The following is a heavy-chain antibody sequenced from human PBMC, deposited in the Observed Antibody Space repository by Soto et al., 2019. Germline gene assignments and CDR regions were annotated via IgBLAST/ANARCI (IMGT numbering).Heavy chain of an antibody. V-gene: IGHV1-46*03. D-gene: IGHD3-10*01. CDR3: ARDLGVGAAAFWFGAPLDP. CDR2: INPSGGST. CDR1: GYTFTSYY. J-gene: IGHJ5*02. Sequence: ASVKVSCKASGYTFTSYYMHWVRQAPGQGLDWMGIINPSGGSTSYAQKFQGRVTMTRDTSTSTVYMELSSLRSEDTAVYYCARDLGVGAAAFWFGAPLDPWGQGTLVTVSS.